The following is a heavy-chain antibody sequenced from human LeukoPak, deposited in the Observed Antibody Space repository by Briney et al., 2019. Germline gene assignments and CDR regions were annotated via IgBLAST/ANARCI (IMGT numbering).Heavy chain of an antibody. D-gene: IGHD6-19*01. J-gene: IGHJ4*02. CDR1: GFTVSSNH. Sequence: GGSLRLSCAASGFTVSSNHMSWVRQAPGKGLEWVSVLLTDGTTYYADSVKGRFTISRDNSKNTPFLQMNSLRADDTAVYYCARDLHISGWYALFDFWGQGALVTVSS. CDR3: ARDLHISGWYALFDF. CDR2: LLTDGTT. V-gene: IGHV3-53*01.